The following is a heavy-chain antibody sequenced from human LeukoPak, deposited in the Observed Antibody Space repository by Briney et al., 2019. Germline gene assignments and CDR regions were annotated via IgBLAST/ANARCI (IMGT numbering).Heavy chain of an antibody. D-gene: IGHD6-13*01. V-gene: IGHV5-51*01. CDR1: GYSFTSYW. CDR2: IYPDDSDT. J-gene: IGHJ4*02. Sequence: GESLKISCKDSGYSFTSYWIGLVRQMPGKGLEWMGIIYPDDSDTRYSPSFQGQVTISADKSISTAYLHWSSLKASDTAMYYCATSGQQLDYPDYWGQGTLVTVSS. CDR3: ATSGQQLDYPDY.